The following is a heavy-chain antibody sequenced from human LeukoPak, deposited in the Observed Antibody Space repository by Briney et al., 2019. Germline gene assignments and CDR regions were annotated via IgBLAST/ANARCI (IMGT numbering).Heavy chain of an antibody. CDR1: GGSIGSYY. J-gene: IGHJ5*02. D-gene: IGHD3-10*01. Sequence: PSETLSLTCTVSGGSIGSYYWSWIRQPPGKGLEWIGYIYYSGSTKYNPSLKSRVTISIDTSKNQFSLKLSSVTAADTAVYYCARDRENYYGSGELSWFDPWGLGTLVTVSS. CDR3: ARDRENYYGSGELSWFDP. V-gene: IGHV4-59*01. CDR2: IYYSGST.